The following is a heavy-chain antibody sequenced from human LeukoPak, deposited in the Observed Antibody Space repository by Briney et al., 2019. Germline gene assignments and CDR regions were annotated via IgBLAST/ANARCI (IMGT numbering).Heavy chain of an antibody. J-gene: IGHJ4*02. D-gene: IGHD3-10*01. CDR1: GGSISSSSYY. V-gene: IGHV4-39*01. CDR2: TYYSGST. CDR3: ARHERSRSSEDFDY. Sequence: SETLSLTCTVSGGSISSSSYYWGWIRQPPGKGLEWIGSTYYSGSTYYNPSLKSRVTISVDTSKNQFSLKLSSVTAADTAVYYCARHERSRSSEDFDYWGQGTLVTVSS.